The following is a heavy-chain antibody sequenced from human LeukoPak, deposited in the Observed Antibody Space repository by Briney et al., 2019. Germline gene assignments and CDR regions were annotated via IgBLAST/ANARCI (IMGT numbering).Heavy chain of an antibody. Sequence: ASVTVSYKVSGYTLTELSMHWVRQAPGKGGEGMGGFDPEDGETIYTQKFQGRVTMTEDTSTDTAYMELSSLRSEDTAVYYCWGYDSSGYYYGDYCVQGTLVTVSS. CDR1: GYTLTELS. V-gene: IGHV1-24*01. CDR3: WGYDSSGYYYGDY. D-gene: IGHD3-22*01. CDR2: FDPEDGET. J-gene: IGHJ4*02.